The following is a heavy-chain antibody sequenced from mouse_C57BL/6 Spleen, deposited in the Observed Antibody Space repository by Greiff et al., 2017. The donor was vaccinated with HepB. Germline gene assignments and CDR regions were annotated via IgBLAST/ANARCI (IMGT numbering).Heavy chain of an antibody. Sequence: EVQLVESGGGLVQPGGSMKLSCAASGFTFSDAWMDWVRQSPEKGLEWVADIRNKANNHATYYAESVKGRFTISRDDSKSSVYLQMNSLRAEDTGIYYCTRGLYDYDEGFAYWGQGTLVTVSA. V-gene: IGHV6-6*01. CDR1: GFTFSDAW. J-gene: IGHJ3*01. CDR2: IRNKANNHAT. CDR3: TRGLYDYDEGFAY. D-gene: IGHD2-4*01.